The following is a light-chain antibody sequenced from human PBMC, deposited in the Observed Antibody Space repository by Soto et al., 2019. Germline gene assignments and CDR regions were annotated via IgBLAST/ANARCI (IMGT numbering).Light chain of an antibody. J-gene: IGKJ5*01. Sequence: IQLTQSPSSLSASVGDRVTITCRASHGISSYLAWYQQKPGKALKLLIYAASTLQSGVPSRFSGSGAGTDFTLTISSLQPEDVATYYCQQLNTYPITVGQGTRLEIK. CDR3: QQLNTYPIT. V-gene: IGKV1-9*01. CDR2: AAS. CDR1: HGISSY.